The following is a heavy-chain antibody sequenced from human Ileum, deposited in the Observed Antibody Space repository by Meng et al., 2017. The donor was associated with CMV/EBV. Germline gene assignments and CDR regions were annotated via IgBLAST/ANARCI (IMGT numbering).Heavy chain of an antibody. Sequence: CAASGFMFSGSVMHWVRQASGKGLEWIGRIRNKANDYATAYAESVKGRFTISRDDSKTTAYLQMNTLKSEDTAVYYCVRQGSIFGDYWGQGTLVTVSS. J-gene: IGHJ4*02. CDR1: GFMFSGSV. CDR3: VRQGSIFGDY. D-gene: IGHD3-3*01. CDR2: IRNKANDYAT. V-gene: IGHV3-73*01.